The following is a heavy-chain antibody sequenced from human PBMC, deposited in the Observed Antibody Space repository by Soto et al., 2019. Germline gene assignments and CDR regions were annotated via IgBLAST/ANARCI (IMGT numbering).Heavy chain of an antibody. J-gene: IGHJ5*02. CDR2: INHSGST. D-gene: IGHD3-3*01. CDR3: ARYRLRFFHPSAFDP. V-gene: IGHV4-34*01. CDR1: GGSFSGYY. Sequence: SETLSLTCAVYGGSFSGYYWSWIRQPPGKGLEWIGEINHSGSTNYNPSLKSRVTISVDTSKNQFSLKLSSVTAADTAVYYCARYRLRFFHPSAFDPWGQGTLVTVSS.